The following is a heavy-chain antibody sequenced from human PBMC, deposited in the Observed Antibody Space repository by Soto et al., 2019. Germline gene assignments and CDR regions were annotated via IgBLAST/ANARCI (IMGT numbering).Heavy chain of an antibody. V-gene: IGHV3-21*06. CDR3: ARESQHLTSIFND. J-gene: IGHJ4*02. CDR1: GFTFTRYS. D-gene: IGHD2-2*01. CDR2: ISSTTNYI. Sequence: GGSLRLSCAASGFTFTRYSMNWVGQAPGKGLEWVSSISSTTNYIYCGDSMKGRFTISRDNAKNSLYMEMNSLRAEDTAVYYCARESQHLTSIFNDSGQGAMVTVSS.